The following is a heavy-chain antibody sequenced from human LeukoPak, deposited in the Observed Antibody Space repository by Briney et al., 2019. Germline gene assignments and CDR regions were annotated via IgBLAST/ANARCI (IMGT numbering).Heavy chain of an antibody. Sequence: SETLSLTCAVYGGSFSGYYWSWIRQPPGKGLEWIGEINHSGSTNYNPSLKSRVTISVDTSKNLFSLKLSSVTAADTAVYSCATESIAAAGTGGFDYWGQGTLVTVSS. CDR1: GGSFSGYY. D-gene: IGHD6-13*01. V-gene: IGHV4-34*01. J-gene: IGHJ4*02. CDR2: INHSGST. CDR3: ATESIAAAGTGGFDY.